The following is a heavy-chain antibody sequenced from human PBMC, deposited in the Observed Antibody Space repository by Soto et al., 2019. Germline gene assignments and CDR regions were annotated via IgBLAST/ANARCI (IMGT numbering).Heavy chain of an antibody. J-gene: IGHJ4*02. CDR3: AKIRLLTTVDY. D-gene: IGHD4-17*01. V-gene: IGHV3-7*03. Sequence: PGGSLRLSCAASGSTFSSYWMSWFRQAPGKGLEWVANIKQDGSEKYSVDSVKGRFTISRDNAKNSLYLQMNSLRAEDTAIYYCAKIRLLTTVDYWGQGTLVTVSS. CDR2: IKQDGSEK. CDR1: GSTFSSYW.